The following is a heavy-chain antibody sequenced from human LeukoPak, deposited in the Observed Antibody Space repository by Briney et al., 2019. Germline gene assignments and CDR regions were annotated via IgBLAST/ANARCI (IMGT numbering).Heavy chain of an antibody. CDR2: IYYSRSN. Sequence: SETLSLTCAVSGHSISSDYWNWLRQPPGKGLVWIGYIYYSRSNTYNPSLHSRVTISVDTSKNQHSLKLNPVAGADTAVYYCARTASRTGYYYYFGMDVWGQGTTVTVSS. CDR1: GHSISSDY. J-gene: IGHJ6*02. V-gene: IGHV4-59*01. D-gene: IGHD5-18*01. CDR3: ARTASRTGYYYYFGMDV.